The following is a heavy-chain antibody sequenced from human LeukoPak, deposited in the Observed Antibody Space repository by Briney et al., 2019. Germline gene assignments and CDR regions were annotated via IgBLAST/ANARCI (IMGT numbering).Heavy chain of an antibody. J-gene: IGHJ5*02. CDR1: GFTFSSFG. CDR3: AKGRIANWFDP. V-gene: IGHV3-33*06. CDR2: IYYDERKK. Sequence: PGGSLRFSCEASGFTFSSFGRHWLRQAPGKGREGVALIYYDERKKYYADSVKGRFTISRDNSKNTVYLQMDSLRAEDTAVYYCAKGRIANWFDPWGQGTLVTVSS. D-gene: IGHD6-13*01.